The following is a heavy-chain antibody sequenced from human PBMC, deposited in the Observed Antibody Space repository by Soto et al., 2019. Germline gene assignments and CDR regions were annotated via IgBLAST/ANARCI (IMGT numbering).Heavy chain of an antibody. CDR2: VHHSGTT. Sequence: SETLSLTCTVSGDSISTYYGTWIRQSPGKGPEWIGYVHHSGTTNYNPSLASRVTMSLDTSKNQFSLTLNAVTAADTAVYFCAREGNLGRWIQPLDSWGQGTLVTVSS. J-gene: IGHJ4*02. CDR1: GDSISTYY. CDR3: AREGNLGRWIQPLDS. V-gene: IGHV4-59*01. D-gene: IGHD2-2*03.